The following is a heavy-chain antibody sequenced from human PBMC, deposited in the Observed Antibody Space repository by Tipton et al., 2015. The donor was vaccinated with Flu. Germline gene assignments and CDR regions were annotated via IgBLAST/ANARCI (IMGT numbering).Heavy chain of an antibody. V-gene: IGHV4-61*02. D-gene: IGHD3-3*01. CDR3: ARSKYPPQGGVVDDY. Sequence: TLSLTCTVSGGSICSGSYYWSWIRQPAGKGLEWIGRIYTSGSTNYNPSLKSRVTISVDTSKNQFSLKLSSVTAADTAVYYCARSKYPPQGGVVDDYWGQGTLVTVSS. CDR2: IYTSGST. J-gene: IGHJ4*02. CDR1: GGSICSGSYY.